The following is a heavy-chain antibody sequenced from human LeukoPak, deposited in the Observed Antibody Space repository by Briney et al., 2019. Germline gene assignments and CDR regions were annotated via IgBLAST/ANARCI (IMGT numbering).Heavy chain of an antibody. Sequence: ASVKVSCRASGYTFTSYYIHWVRQAPGQGLEWMGVINPSGGSTSYPQKFQGRVTMTRGTSTSTVYMELSSLRSEDTAVYYCARSKDRFDYWGQGTLVTVSS. V-gene: IGHV1-46*01. CDR2: INPSGGST. D-gene: IGHD2-15*01. J-gene: IGHJ4*02. CDR1: GYTFTSYY. CDR3: ARSKDRFDY.